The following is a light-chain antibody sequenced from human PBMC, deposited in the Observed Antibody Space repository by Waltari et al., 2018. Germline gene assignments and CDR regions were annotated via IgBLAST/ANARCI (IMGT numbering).Light chain of an antibody. CDR3: SSYTSSSNVV. CDR1: SSDVGGYNY. CDR2: DVS. V-gene: IGLV2-14*03. Sequence: QSALTQPASVSGSPGQSITIPCTGTSSDVGGYNYFSWYQQHPGKAPKLMIYDVSNRPSGVSNRFSGSKSGNTASLTISGLQAEDEADYYCSSYTSSSNVVFGGGTKLTVL. J-gene: IGLJ2*01.